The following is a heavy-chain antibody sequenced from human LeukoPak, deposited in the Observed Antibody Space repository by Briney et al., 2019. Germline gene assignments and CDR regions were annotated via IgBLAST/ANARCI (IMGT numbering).Heavy chain of an antibody. D-gene: IGHD6-6*01. CDR1: GFPFSHHG. CDR3: ARDQEGIHASSSGNSNYYYMDV. Sequence: GGSLRLSCAASGFPFSHHGLTWVRQAPGKGLEWVSSISSFGSKISYADSVRGRLTISRDNAKNSVYLQMNSLRAEDTAVYYCARDQEGIHASSSGNSNYYYMDVWGKGTTVTVSS. CDR2: ISSFGSKI. J-gene: IGHJ6*03. V-gene: IGHV3-21*06.